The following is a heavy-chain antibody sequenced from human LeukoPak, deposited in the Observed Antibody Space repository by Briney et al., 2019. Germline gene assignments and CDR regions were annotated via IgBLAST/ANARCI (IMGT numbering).Heavy chain of an antibody. V-gene: IGHV3-21*01. CDR1: GLTFSSYS. CDR2: ISSSIYI. CDR3: ARDLTVAGHFDY. J-gene: IGHJ4*02. Sequence: GGSLRLSCAVSGLTFSSYSMNWVRQAPGKGLEWVSSISSSIYIYYADSVKGRFTISRDNAKNSLYLQMNSLRAEDTAVYYCARDLTVAGHFDYWGQGTLVTVSS. D-gene: IGHD6-19*01.